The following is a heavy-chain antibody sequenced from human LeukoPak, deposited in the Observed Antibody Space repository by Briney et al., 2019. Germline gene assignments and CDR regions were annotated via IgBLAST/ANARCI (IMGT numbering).Heavy chain of an antibody. Sequence: SETLSLTCSVSRGSISSSYWNWIRQPAGKGLEWIGRVYSNGSTNYNPSLKSRITMSVDTSKNQFSLELMSVTAADTAVYYCARLPTAWAFDIWGQGTMVTVSS. CDR3: ARLPTAWAFDI. CDR2: VYSNGST. CDR1: RGSISSSY. D-gene: IGHD4-17*01. J-gene: IGHJ3*02. V-gene: IGHV4-4*07.